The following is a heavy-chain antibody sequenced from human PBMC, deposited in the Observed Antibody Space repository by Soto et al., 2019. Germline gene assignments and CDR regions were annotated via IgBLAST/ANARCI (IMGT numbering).Heavy chain of an antibody. CDR3: ARGTSPYYDILTGYLGPGYFDY. CDR1: GFTFSDYY. V-gene: IGHV3-11*03. Sequence: GGSLRLSCAASGFTFSDYYMSWIRQAPGKGLEWVSYISSSSSYTNYADSVKGRFTISRDNAKNSLYLQMNSLRAEDTAVYYCARGTSPYYDILTGYLGPGYFDYWGQGSLVTVSS. J-gene: IGHJ4*02. D-gene: IGHD3-9*01. CDR2: ISSSSSYT.